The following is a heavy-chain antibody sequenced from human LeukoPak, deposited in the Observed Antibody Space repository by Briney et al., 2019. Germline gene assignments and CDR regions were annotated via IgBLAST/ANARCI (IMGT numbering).Heavy chain of an antibody. CDR3: AKDVGNMITFGGAQS. D-gene: IGHD3-16*01. CDR1: GFTFDDYA. CDR2: ISGGGGSNT. J-gene: IGHJ5*02. Sequence: PGGSLRLSCAASGFTFDDYAMHWVRQAPGKGLEWVSGISGGGGSNTYYAGSVKGRFTISRDNSKNTLYLQMNSLRAEDTAVYYCAKDVGNMITFGGAQSWGQGTLVTVSS. V-gene: IGHV3-23*01.